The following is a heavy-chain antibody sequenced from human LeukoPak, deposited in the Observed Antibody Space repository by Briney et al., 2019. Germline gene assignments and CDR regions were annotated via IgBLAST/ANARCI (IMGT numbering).Heavy chain of an antibody. CDR2: INHSGST. CDR3: ARIHRYCSGGACYVLDN. CDR1: GVSFSGYY. Sequence: SETLSLTCAVYGVSFSGYYWNWNRQSPGKGLEWIGEINHSGSTNYNPSFKSRITISVDTSRNQFSLQLSSVTAADTAVYYCARIHRYCSGGACYVLDNWGQGTLVAVSS. J-gene: IGHJ4*02. V-gene: IGHV4-34*01. D-gene: IGHD2-15*01.